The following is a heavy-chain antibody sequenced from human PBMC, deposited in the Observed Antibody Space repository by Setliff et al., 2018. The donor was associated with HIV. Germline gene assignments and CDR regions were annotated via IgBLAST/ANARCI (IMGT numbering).Heavy chain of an antibody. CDR1: AGSITGYF. D-gene: IGHD3-22*01. Sequence: SETLSLTCSVSAGSITGYFWTWIRQPPGKGLEWIGNIYQNGRTNYNASLTSRVTISVDTPKKQFSLRLTSVTAADTAVYYCARAFDSSAPWIDLWAQGTLVTVSS. CDR2: IYQNGRT. CDR3: ARAFDSSAPWIDL. J-gene: IGHJ5*02. V-gene: IGHV4-59*01.